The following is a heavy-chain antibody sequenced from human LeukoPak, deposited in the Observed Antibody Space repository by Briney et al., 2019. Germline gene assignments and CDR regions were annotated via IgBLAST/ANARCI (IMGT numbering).Heavy chain of an antibody. V-gene: IGHV4-34*01. CDR3: ARAVLDQQLVDY. CDR2: INHSGST. J-gene: IGHJ4*02. D-gene: IGHD6-13*01. Sequence: SETLSLTCAVYGGSFSGYYWSWIRQPPGKRLEWLGEINHSGSTNYNPSLKSRVTISVDTSKNQFSLKLSSVTAADTAVYYCARAVLDQQLVDYWGQGTLVTVSS. CDR1: GGSFSGYY.